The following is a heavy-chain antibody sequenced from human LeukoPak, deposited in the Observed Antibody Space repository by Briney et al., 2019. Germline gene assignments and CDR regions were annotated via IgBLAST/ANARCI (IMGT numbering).Heavy chain of an antibody. CDR2: IYYKGST. V-gene: IGHV4-59*08. CDR1: GVSIPGHT. CDR3: AGRDTGWYYCDY. J-gene: IGHJ4*02. D-gene: IGHD6-19*01. Sequence: SETLSLTCALSGVSIPGHTLGWVRQPPGKGLEWIGDIYYKGSTKYNPSLKSRVTISVDTSKNHLSLNLTSVLAADYYSYYGAGRDTGWYYCDYWGQGILVTVSS.